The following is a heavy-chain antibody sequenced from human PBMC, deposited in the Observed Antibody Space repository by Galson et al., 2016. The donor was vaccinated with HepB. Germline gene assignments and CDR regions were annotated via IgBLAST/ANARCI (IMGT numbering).Heavy chain of an antibody. J-gene: IGHJ4*02. CDR1: GFTFSSYG. CDR3: ARYGRIYCSSASCHDHFHY. V-gene: IGHV3-30*03. CDR2: ISYDGSNK. Sequence: SLRLSCAASGFTFSSYGMHWVRQAPGKGLEWVAFISYDGSNKKYADSVKGRFTITRANSKKTLDLQMNSLRAEDTVVYYCARYGRIYCSSASCHDHFHYWGQGTLVTVSS. D-gene: IGHD2-2*01.